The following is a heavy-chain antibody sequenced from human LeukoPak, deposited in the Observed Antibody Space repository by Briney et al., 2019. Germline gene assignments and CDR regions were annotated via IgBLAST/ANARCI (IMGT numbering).Heavy chain of an antibody. CDR2: IKSKTDGGTT. Sequence: GGSLRLSCAASGFTFSNAWMSWVRQAPGKGLEWVGRIKSKTDGGTTDYAAPVKGRFTISRDDSKNTLYLQMNSLKTEDTAVYYCTTGGFLSTAMVNYWGQGTLVTVSS. D-gene: IGHD5-18*01. CDR1: GFTFSNAW. V-gene: IGHV3-15*01. CDR3: TTGGFLSTAMVNY. J-gene: IGHJ4*02.